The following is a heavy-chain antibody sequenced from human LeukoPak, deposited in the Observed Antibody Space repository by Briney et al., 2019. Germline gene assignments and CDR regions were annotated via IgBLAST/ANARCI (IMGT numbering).Heavy chain of an antibody. Sequence: GGSLRLSCAASGFTFSSYWMSWVRQAPGKGLEWVSSISSSSSYIYYADSVKGRFTISRDNAKNSLYLQMNSLRAEDTAVYYCASRTGYSSSWFFTPRGGYFDYWGQGTPVTVSS. CDR3: ASRTGYSSSWFFTPRGGYFDY. J-gene: IGHJ4*02. CDR2: ISSSSSYI. CDR1: GFTFSSYW. D-gene: IGHD6-13*01. V-gene: IGHV3-21*01.